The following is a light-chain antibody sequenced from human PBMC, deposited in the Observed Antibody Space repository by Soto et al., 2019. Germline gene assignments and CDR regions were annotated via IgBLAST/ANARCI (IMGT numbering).Light chain of an antibody. V-gene: IGKV3-20*01. CDR1: QSVGRDY. J-gene: IGKJ4*01. CDR3: QQYASSPLT. Sequence: DIVLTQSPGTLSLSPGERATLSCRASQSVGRDYLAWYQQKPGQAPRLLIYHASNRATGIPDRFSGSGSGTDFTLTISRLEPEDFAEFYCQQYASSPLTFGGGTKVEIK. CDR2: HAS.